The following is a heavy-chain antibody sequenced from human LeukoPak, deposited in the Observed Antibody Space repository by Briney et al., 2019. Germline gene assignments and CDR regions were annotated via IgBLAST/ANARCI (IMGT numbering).Heavy chain of an antibody. Sequence: GGSLRLSCAASEFTFNRYTMSWVRQAPGKGLDWVSSISSSGHYIYYADSLKGRFTMSRYNAKNLLYLQMSSLRAEDTAVYYCARAVVPSAIEEAFDIWGQGTMVTVSS. CDR3: ARAVVPSAIEEAFDI. CDR2: ISSSGHYI. J-gene: IGHJ3*02. CDR1: EFTFNRYT. D-gene: IGHD2-2*02. V-gene: IGHV3-21*01.